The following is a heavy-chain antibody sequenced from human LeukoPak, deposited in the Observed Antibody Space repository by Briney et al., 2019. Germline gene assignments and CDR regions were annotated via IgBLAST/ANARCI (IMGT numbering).Heavy chain of an antibody. V-gene: IGHV3-30-3*01. J-gene: IGHJ3*02. D-gene: IGHD4-17*01. CDR3: ARAYGVNHTPASDAFDI. CDR1: GFTFSSYA. CDR2: ISYDGSNK. Sequence: PGRSLRLSCAASGFTFSSYAMHWVRQAPGKGLEWVAVISYDGSNKYYADSVKGRFTISRDNSKNTLYLQMNSLRAEDTAVYYCARAYGVNHTPASDAFDIWGQGTMVTVSS.